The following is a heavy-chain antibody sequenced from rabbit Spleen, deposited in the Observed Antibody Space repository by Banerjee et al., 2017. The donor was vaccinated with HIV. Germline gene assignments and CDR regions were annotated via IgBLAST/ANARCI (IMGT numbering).Heavy chain of an antibody. V-gene: IGHV1S40*01. CDR3: ARGGYVAYGYSTYFNL. J-gene: IGHJ4*01. Sequence: QSLEESGGDLVKPGASLTLTCKASGFDLSSSYYMCWVRQAPGKGLEWIACIYDGSSDSTYYASWAKGRFTISKTSSTTVTLQMPSLTAADTATYFCARGGYVAYGYSTYFNLWGPGTLVTVS. D-gene: IGHD7-1*01. CDR1: GFDLSSSYY. CDR2: IYDGSSDST.